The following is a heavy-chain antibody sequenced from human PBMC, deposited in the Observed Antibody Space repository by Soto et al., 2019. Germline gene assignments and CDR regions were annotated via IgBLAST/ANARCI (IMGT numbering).Heavy chain of an antibody. Sequence: SVTLSLTWTVAGGYLIGIICCWGWIRQPPGKGLEGIGSIYYSGSTYYNPSLKSRVTISVDTSKNQFSLKLSSVTAEDTAVYYCARRQKKNWFDPWGQGTLVTVSS. CDR2: IYYSGST. V-gene: IGHV4-39*01. CDR1: GGYLIGIICC. J-gene: IGHJ5*02. CDR3: ARRQKKNWFDP.